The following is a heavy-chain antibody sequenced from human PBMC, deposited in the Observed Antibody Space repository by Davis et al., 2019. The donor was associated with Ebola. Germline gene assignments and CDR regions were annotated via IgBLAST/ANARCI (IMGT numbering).Heavy chain of an antibody. J-gene: IGHJ4*02. CDR2: IIPILGIA. Sequence: SVKVSCKASGGTFSSYAISWVRQAPGQGLEWMGRIIPILGIANYAQKFQGRVTITADKSTSTAYMELSSLRSEDTAVYYCARSRVPDPTTPFDYWGQGTLVTVSS. D-gene: IGHD1-26*01. CDR1: GGTFSSYA. V-gene: IGHV1-69*04. CDR3: ARSRVPDPTTPFDY.